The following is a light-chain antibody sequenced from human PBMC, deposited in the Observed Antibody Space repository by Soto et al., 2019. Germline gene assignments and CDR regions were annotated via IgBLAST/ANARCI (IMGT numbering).Light chain of an antibody. V-gene: IGKV3-20*01. CDR1: QSVTRNY. CDR3: QQYGTSSIT. CDR2: DAS. J-gene: IGKJ5*01. Sequence: ESVLTQSPGTLSLSLGESATLSCRASQSVTRNYLAWYQQKPGQAPRLLFYDASSRASCIPDRFTGSGSGTDFTLTISRLEPEDFAVYYCQQYGTSSITFGQGTRLENK.